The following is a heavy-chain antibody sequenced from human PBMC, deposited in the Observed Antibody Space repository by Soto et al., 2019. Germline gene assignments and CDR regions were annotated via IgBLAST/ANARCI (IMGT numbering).Heavy chain of an antibody. CDR2: IVVGSGNT. V-gene: IGHV1-58*01. Sequence: GASVKVSCKASGFTFTSSAVQWVRQARGQRLEWIGWIVVGSGNTNYAQKFQERVTITRDMSTSTAYMELSSLRSEDTAVYYCAADRTMVRGAMSHWFDPWGQGTLVTVSS. J-gene: IGHJ5*02. CDR1: GFTFTSSA. CDR3: AADRTMVRGAMSHWFDP. D-gene: IGHD3-10*01.